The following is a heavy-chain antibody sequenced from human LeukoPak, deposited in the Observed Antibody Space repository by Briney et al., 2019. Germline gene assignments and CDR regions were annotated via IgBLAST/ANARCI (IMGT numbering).Heavy chain of an antibody. CDR2: ISWNSGSI. Sequence: PGGSLRLSCAASGFTFDDYAMHWVRQAPGKGLEWVSGISWNSGSIGYADSVKGRFTISRDNAKNSLYLQMNSLRAEDTALYYCAKVRSVAGTGGAFDIWGQGTMVTVSS. CDR1: GFTFDDYA. V-gene: IGHV3-9*01. J-gene: IGHJ3*02. CDR3: AKVRSVAGTGGAFDI. D-gene: IGHD6-19*01.